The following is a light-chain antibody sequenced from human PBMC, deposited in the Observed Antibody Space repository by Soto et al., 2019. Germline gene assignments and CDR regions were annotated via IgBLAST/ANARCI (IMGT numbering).Light chain of an antibody. J-gene: IGLJ1*01. V-gene: IGLV2-14*01. CDR1: SSDVGGYNY. CDR2: EVR. CDR3: SSYTTTNTYV. Sequence: QSVLTQPASVSGSPGQSITVSCTGTSSDVGGYNYASWYQQYPGSAPKLIIYEVRNRPSGVSNHFSGSKSGNTASLTISGLQAEDEADYYCSSYTTTNTYVLGTGTKV.